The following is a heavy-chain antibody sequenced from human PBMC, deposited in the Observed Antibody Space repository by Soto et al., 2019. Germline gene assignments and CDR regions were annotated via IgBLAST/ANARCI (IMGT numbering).Heavy chain of an antibody. J-gene: IGHJ5*02. CDR1: GYSFTSYW. Sequence: GGSLKISCKGSGYSFTSYWIGWLRQMPGKGLEWMGIIYPGDSDTRYSPSFQGQVTISADKSISTAYLQWRSLKASDTAMYYCARHPDLEMADNKGNWFDPWGQGPLVTVSS. CDR2: IYPGDSDT. V-gene: IGHV5-51*01. CDR3: ARHPDLEMADNKGNWFDP.